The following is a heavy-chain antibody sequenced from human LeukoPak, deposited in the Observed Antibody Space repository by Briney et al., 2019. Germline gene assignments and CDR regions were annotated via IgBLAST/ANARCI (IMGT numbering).Heavy chain of an antibody. CDR3: MRDYMGWFDP. CDR2: ISLDGSTE. V-gene: IGHV3-30-3*01. D-gene: IGHD3-10*01. Sequence: GRSLRLPCVASGFSLSNFQMYWVRQAPGKGLEWVSIISLDGSTEFYADSVKGRFTISRDTASNTMHLEMNNLRIEDTAVYYCMRDYMGWFDPWGQGSLVTVSS. J-gene: IGHJ5*02. CDR1: GFSLSNFQ.